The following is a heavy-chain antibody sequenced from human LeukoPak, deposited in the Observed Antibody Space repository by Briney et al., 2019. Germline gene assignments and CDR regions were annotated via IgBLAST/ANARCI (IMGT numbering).Heavy chain of an antibody. Sequence: ASVKVSCKASGYTFTSYGISWVRQAPGQGLEWMGWISAYNGNTHYAQKLQGRVTMTTDTSTSTAYMELRSLRSDDTAVYYCARIALGYYDSSGYYLDYWGQGTLVTVSS. CDR3: ARIALGYYDSSGYYLDY. D-gene: IGHD3-22*01. CDR2: ISAYNGNT. J-gene: IGHJ4*02. V-gene: IGHV1-18*01. CDR1: GYTFTSYG.